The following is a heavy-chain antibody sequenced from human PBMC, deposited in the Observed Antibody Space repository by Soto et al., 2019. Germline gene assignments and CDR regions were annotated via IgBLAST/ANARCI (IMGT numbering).Heavy chain of an antibody. V-gene: IGHV4-59*01. CDR2: IYYSGST. Sequence: QVQLQESGPGLVKPSETLSLTCTVSGGSISSYYWSWIRQPPGKGLEWIGYIYYSGSTNYNPSLKSRVTISVDTSKNQFSLKLSSMTAADTAVYYCARGKTKTYSSSPRYYFDYWGQGTLVTVSS. CDR1: GGSISSYY. J-gene: IGHJ4*02. D-gene: IGHD6-13*01. CDR3: ARGKTKTYSSSPRYYFDY.